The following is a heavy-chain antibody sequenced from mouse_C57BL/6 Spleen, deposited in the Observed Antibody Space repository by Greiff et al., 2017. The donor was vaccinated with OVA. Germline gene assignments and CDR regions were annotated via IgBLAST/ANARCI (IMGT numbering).Heavy chain of an antibody. V-gene: IGHV2-5*01. D-gene: IGHD1-1*01. J-gene: IGHJ4*01. CDR3: AKNRYYGSSSYAMDY. CDR1: GFSLPSYG. Sequence: VMLVESGPGLVQPSQSLSITCTVSGFSLPSYGVHWVRQSPGKGLEWLGVIWRGGSTDYNAAFMSRLSITKDNSKSQVFFKMNSLQADDTAIYYCAKNRYYGSSSYAMDYWGQGTSVTVSS. CDR2: IWRGGST.